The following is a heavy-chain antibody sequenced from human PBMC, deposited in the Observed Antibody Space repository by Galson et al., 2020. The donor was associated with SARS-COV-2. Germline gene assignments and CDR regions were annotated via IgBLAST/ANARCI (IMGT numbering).Heavy chain of an antibody. D-gene: IGHD3-3*01. V-gene: IGHV5-10-1*01. CDR1: GYSFTSYW. J-gene: IGHJ6*03. Sequence: GESLKISCKGSGYSFTSYWISWVRQMPGKGLEWMGRIDPSDSYTNYSPSFQGHVTISADKSISTAYLQWSSLKASDTAMYYCARVSGFWSGYSQPYYYYYMDVWGKGTTVTVSS. CDR2: IDPSDSYT. CDR3: ARVSGFWSGYSQPYYYYYMDV.